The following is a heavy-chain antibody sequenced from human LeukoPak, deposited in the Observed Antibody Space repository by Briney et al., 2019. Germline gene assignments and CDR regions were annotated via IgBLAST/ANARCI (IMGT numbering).Heavy chain of an antibody. CDR3: ARAIGGYGDYGLYWFDP. CDR1: GGSMSNYY. D-gene: IGHD4/OR15-4a*01. CDR2: IYTSGST. Sequence: PSETLSLTCSVSGGSMSNYYWTWIRQPAGKGLEWIGRIYTSGSTNYNSSLKSRVTMSIDTPKTQFSLKLSSVTAADTAVYYCARAIGGYGDYGLYWFDPSGQGTLVTVSS. V-gene: IGHV4-4*07. J-gene: IGHJ5*02.